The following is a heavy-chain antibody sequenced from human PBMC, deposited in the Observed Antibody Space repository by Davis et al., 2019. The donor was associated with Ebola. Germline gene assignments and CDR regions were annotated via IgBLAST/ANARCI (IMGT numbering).Heavy chain of an antibody. CDR2: IGTAGDT. D-gene: IGHD3-3*01. Sequence: PGGSLRLSCAASGFTFSSYDMHWVRQATGKGLEWVSAIGTAGDTYYPGSVKGRFTISRDNSKNTLYLQMNSLRAEDTAVYYCARDTDNYDFWSGYFFDPWGQGTLVTVSS. CDR1: GFTFSSYD. CDR3: ARDTDNYDFWSGYFFDP. J-gene: IGHJ5*02. V-gene: IGHV3-13*01.